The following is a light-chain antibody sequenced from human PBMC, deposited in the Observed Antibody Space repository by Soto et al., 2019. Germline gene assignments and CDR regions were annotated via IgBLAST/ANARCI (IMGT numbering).Light chain of an antibody. CDR2: AVS. CDR3: QQRSNWPQT. Sequence: ELVLTQSPVTLSVSPGDRATLSCRASQNFPTRSLAWYQWRPGQSPKLLIRAVSSRAAGIPHRFTGTGSGTDFTLTINGLEPEDSAVYYCQQRSNWPQTFGQGTKVEIK. J-gene: IGKJ1*01. CDR1: QNFPTRS. V-gene: IGKV3D-20*02.